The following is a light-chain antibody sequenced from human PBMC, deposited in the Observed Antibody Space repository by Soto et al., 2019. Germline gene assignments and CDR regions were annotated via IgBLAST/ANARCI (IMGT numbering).Light chain of an antibody. J-gene: IGKJ1*01. CDR1: QSVSSSY. V-gene: IGKV3-20*01. CDR3: QQYGSSPRT. CDR2: GAS. Sequence: EVVLTQSPGTLSLSAVERATLSCTASQSVSSSYLAWYQQKPGQAPRLLIYGASSRATGIPDRFSGSGSGTDFTLTISRLEPEDFAVYYCQQYGSSPRTFGQGTKVDIK.